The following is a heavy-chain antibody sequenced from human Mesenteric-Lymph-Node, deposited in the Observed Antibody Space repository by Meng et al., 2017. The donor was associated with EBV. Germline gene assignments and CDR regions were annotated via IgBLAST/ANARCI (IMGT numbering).Heavy chain of an antibody. Sequence: GELVESGEGLVPPGGSLRLPCAASGFTFSNYNMHWVRQAPGKGLEYVSAISNDGRSAYYADSVKGRFTISRDNSRNTLYLQMGSLRVEDMAVYYCARARDNGYLDYWGQGTLVTVSS. CDR3: ARARDNGYLDY. D-gene: IGHD2-8*01. J-gene: IGHJ4*02. CDR2: ISNDGRSA. CDR1: GFTFSNYN. V-gene: IGHV3-64*02.